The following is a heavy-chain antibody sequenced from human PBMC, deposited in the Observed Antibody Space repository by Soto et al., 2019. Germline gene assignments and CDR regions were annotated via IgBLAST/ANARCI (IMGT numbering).Heavy chain of an antibody. CDR3: ATDGNNGNNWFDP. CDR2: FDPGNGQK. Sequence: ASVKVSCKVYGHTLAELSMNWVRQAPGKGLEWMGGFDPGNGQKFYAQKFQGRVIMTGDTSTETAYMELSSLRSEDTAVYYCATDGNNGNNWFDPWGQGAQVTVSS. CDR1: GHTLAELS. J-gene: IGHJ5*02. D-gene: IGHD1-20*01. V-gene: IGHV1-24*01.